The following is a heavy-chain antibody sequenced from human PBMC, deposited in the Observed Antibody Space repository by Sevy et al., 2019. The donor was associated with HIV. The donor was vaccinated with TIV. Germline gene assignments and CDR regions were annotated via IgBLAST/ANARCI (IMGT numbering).Heavy chain of an antibody. J-gene: IGHJ3*02. Sequence: SETLSLTCTVSGGSISSYYWSWIRQPPGKGLEWIGYIYYSGSTNYNPSLKIRVTISVDTSKNQFSLRLSSVTAADTAVYYCAREGLGLLGDDAFDIWGQGTMVTVSS. CDR3: AREGLGLLGDDAFDI. CDR1: GGSISSYY. V-gene: IGHV4-59*01. D-gene: IGHD2-21*02. CDR2: IYYSGST.